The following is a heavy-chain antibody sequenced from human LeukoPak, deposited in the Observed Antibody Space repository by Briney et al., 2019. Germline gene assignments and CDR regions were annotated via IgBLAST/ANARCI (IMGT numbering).Heavy chain of an antibody. CDR2: IKQDGSEK. J-gene: IGHJ6*03. D-gene: IGHD6-13*01. Sequence: GGSLRLSCAASGFTFSSYWMSWVRQAPGKGLEWVANIKQDGSEKYYVDSVKGRFTISRDNAKNSLYLQMNSLRAEDTAVYYCARGIAAAGNYYYYYMDVRGKGTTVTISS. CDR1: GFTFSSYW. V-gene: IGHV3-7*01. CDR3: ARGIAAAGNYYYYYMDV.